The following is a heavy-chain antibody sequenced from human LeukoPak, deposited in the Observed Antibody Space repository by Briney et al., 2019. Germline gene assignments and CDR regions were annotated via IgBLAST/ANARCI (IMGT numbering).Heavy chain of an antibody. CDR1: GGSISSSSYY. V-gene: IGHV4-39*07. CDR2: IYYSGST. J-gene: IGHJ6*03. D-gene: IGHD1-26*01. CDR3: ASSTIVGATYYYYYYMDV. Sequence: PSETLSLTCTVSGGSISSSSYYWGWIRQPPGKGLEWIGSIYYSGSTYYNPSLKSRVTISVDTSKNQFSLKLSSVTAADTAVYYCASSTIVGATYYYYYYMDVWGKGTTVTISS.